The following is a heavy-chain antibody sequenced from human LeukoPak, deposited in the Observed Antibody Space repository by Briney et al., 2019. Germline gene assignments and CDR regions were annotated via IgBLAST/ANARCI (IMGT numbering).Heavy chain of an antibody. CDR1: GYTFTSYG. J-gene: IGHJ4*02. Sequence: GASVTVSCKASGYTFTSYGISWVRQAPAQGLEWMGLISAYNGNTNYAQKLKGRVTMTTDTSTSTAYMELRSLRSDDTAVYYCARANYDFWSAAQRWYYFDYWGQGTLVTVSS. CDR2: ISAYNGNT. D-gene: IGHD3-3*01. V-gene: IGHV1-18*01. CDR3: ARANYDFWSAAQRWYYFDY.